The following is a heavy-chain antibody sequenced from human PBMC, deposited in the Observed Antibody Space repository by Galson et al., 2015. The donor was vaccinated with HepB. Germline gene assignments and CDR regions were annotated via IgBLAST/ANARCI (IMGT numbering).Heavy chain of an antibody. D-gene: IGHD1-1*01. CDR3: ARSRTRYTALDY. V-gene: IGHV3-53*04. J-gene: IGHJ4*02. CDR1: GFTFSSYA. CDR2: IYSGGST. Sequence: SLRLSCAASGFTFSSYAMSWVRQAPGKGLEWVSVIYSGGSTYYADSVKGRFTISRHNSKNTLYLQMNSLRAEDTAVYYCARSRTRYTALDYWGQGTLVTVSS.